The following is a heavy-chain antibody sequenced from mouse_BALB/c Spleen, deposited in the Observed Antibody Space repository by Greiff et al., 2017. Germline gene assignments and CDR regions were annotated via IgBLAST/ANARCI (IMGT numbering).Heavy chain of an antibody. Sequence: EVHLVESGGGLVKPGGSLKLSCAASGFTFSSYAMSWVRQTPEKRLEWVASISSGGSTYYPDSVKGRFTISRDNARNILYLQMSSLRSEDTAMYYCASLGYYAMDYWGQGTSVTVSS. D-gene: IGHD3-3*01. CDR3: ASLGYYAMDY. CDR2: ISSGGST. V-gene: IGHV5-6-5*01. J-gene: IGHJ4*01. CDR1: GFTFSSYA.